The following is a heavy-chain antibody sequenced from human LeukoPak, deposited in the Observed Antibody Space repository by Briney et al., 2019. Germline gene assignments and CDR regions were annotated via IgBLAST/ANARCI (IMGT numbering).Heavy chain of an antibody. Sequence: PSQTLSLTCSVSGGSISRSSNYWSWIRQPAGKGREWIGRIDTSGRTNYDFSLRSRVAISVDTSKNQFSLRLTSVTAADTAVYYCARESNSPRVKHFHLWGQGTLVTVSS. CDR1: GGSISRSSNY. CDR2: IDTSGRT. J-gene: IGHJ1*01. V-gene: IGHV4-61*02. D-gene: IGHD1-1*01. CDR3: ARESNSPRVKHFHL.